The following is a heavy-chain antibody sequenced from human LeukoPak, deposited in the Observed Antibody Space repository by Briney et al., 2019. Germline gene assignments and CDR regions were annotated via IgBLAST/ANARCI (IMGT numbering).Heavy chain of an antibody. CDR2: ITGSGGST. Sequence: GTSLRLSCAASGFTFSSGAMSWVRQAPGKGLEWVSSITGSGGSTDYADSVRGRFTISRDNSKNTLYLQMNSLRAEDTAIYYCAKDRAPYRLFDYWGQGTLVTVSS. CDR3: AKDRAPYRLFDY. D-gene: IGHD4-11*01. CDR1: GFTFSSGA. V-gene: IGHV3-23*01. J-gene: IGHJ4*02.